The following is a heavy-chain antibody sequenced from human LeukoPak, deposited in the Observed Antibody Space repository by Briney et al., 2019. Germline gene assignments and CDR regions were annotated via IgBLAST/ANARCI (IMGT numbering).Heavy chain of an antibody. V-gene: IGHV1-46*01. D-gene: IGHD2-21*02. CDR3: ARRDCVGDCYSNWFDP. CDR1: GYTFTNYF. Sequence: ASVKVSCKASGYTFTNYFMHWVRQAPGQGLEWMGIINPRGGSTGYAQKFQGRITMTTDMSTRTVYMELSSLESEDTAVYYCARRDCVGDCYSNWFDPWGQGTLVTVSS. CDR2: INPRGGST. J-gene: IGHJ5*02.